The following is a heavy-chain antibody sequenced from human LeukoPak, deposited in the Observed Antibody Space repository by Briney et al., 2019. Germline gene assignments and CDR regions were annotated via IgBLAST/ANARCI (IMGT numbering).Heavy chain of an antibody. CDR2: ISSSGSTI. Sequence: GGSLRLSCAASGFTFSSYEMNWVRQAPGKGLEGVSYISSSGSTIYYADSVKGRFTISRDNAKNSLYLQMNSLRAEDTAVYYCARDSYSSGLSYWGQGTLVTVSS. D-gene: IGHD6-19*01. CDR3: ARDSYSSGLSY. CDR1: GFTFSSYE. J-gene: IGHJ4*02. V-gene: IGHV3-48*03.